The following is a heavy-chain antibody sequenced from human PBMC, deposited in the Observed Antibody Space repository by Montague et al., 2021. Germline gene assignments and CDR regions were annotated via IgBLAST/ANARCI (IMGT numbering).Heavy chain of an antibody. D-gene: IGHD6-13*01. CDR1: GFRFSSYW. V-gene: IGHV3-74*01. CDR2: ITLDGSST. CDR3: ARNLASAAPGAFDI. Sequence: RLSFAASGFRFSSYWMHLFRQAPGKGLLWVSRITLDGSSTTFSDSVKGRFTTSRDNAKATLYLQMNSLRVEDTAVYYCARNLASAAPGAFDIWGQGTMVTVSS. J-gene: IGHJ3*02.